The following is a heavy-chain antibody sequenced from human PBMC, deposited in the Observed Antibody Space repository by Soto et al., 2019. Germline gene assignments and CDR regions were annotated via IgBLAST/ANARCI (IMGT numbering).Heavy chain of an antibody. D-gene: IGHD3-10*01. V-gene: IGHV3-30-3*01. CDR2: ISYDGSNK. CDR3: ARDRTDYYGSGSYLFWPQGTQYYYYYGMDV. Sequence: QVQLVESGGGVVQPGRSLRLSCAASGFTFSSYAMHWVRQAPGKGLEWVAVISYDGSNKYYADSVKGRFTISRDNSKNTLDLQMNSLRAEDTAVYYCARDRTDYYGSGSYLFWPQGTQYYYYYGMDVWGQGTTVTVSS. J-gene: IGHJ6*02. CDR1: GFTFSSYA.